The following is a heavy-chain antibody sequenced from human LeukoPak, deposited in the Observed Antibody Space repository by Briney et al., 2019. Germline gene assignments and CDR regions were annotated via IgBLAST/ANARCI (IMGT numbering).Heavy chain of an antibody. CDR2: IYYSGSI. V-gene: IGHV4-59*12. Sequence: SETLSLTCTVSGASISSYYWSWIRQPPGKGLEWIGDIYYSGSIKYNPSLKSRVTMSVDTSKNQFSLKLSSVTAADTAVYYCARVNSSWYYFDYWGQGTLVTVSS. J-gene: IGHJ4*02. D-gene: IGHD6-13*01. CDR3: ARVNSSWYYFDY. CDR1: GASISSYY.